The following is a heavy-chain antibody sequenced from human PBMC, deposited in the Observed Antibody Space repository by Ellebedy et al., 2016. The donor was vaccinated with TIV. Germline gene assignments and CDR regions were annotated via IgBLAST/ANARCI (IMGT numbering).Heavy chain of an antibody. V-gene: IGHV3-33*01. CDR3: ARALGRGVTDY. J-gene: IGHJ4*02. Sequence: PGGSLRLSCAASGFTFSSYGMHWVRQAPGKGLEWVAVIWYDGSNKYYADSVKGRFTISRDNSKNTLYLQMNSLRAEDTAVYYCARALGRGVTDYWGQGTLVTVSS. D-gene: IGHD3-10*01. CDR2: IWYDGSNK. CDR1: GFTFSSYG.